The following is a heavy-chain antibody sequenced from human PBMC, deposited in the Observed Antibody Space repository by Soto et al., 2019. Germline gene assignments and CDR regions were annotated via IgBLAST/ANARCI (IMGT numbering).Heavy chain of an antibody. V-gene: IGHV4-59*01. D-gene: IGHD6-19*01. CDR3: ARSVAVPGAHIDY. CDR2: VYYTGST. Sequence: SETLSLTCSVSGGSISGSYWSWIRQSPGKGLEWLGYVYYTGSTNYSPSLRSRVSISVDTSKNEFSLRLSSVTAADTAVYFCARSVAVPGAHIDYWGQGTQVTGSS. J-gene: IGHJ4*02. CDR1: GGSISGSY.